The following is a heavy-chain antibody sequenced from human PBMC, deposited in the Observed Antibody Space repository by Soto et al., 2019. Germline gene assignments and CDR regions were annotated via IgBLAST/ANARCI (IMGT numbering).Heavy chain of an antibody. D-gene: IGHD5-12*01. CDR2: FDPEDGET. CDR3: ATDLGGLVAFDI. CDR1: GYTLTELS. V-gene: IGHV1-24*01. J-gene: IGHJ3*02. Sequence: ASVKVSCKVSGYTLTELSMHWVRQAPGKGLEWMGGFDPEDGETIYAQKFQGRVTMTEDTSTDTAYMELSSLRSEDTAVYYCATDLGGLVAFDIWGQGTMVTVSS.